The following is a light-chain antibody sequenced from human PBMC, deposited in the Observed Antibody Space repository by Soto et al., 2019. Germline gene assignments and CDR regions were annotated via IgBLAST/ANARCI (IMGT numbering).Light chain of an antibody. CDR1: QGISNY. CDR2: AAS. J-gene: IGKJ1*01. Sequence: DIQMTQSPSSLSASVGDRVTITCRASQGISNYLAWYQQKPGRVPTLLIYAASTLQSGVPSRFSGSGSGTDFTLTISSLQPEDVGVYYCQKYNSAPRTFGQGTKVEIK. V-gene: IGKV1-27*01. CDR3: QKYNSAPRT.